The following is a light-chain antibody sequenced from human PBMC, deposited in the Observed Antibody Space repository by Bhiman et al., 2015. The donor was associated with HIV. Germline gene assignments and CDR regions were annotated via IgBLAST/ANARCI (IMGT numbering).Light chain of an antibody. J-gene: IGLJ2*01. V-gene: IGLV3-1*01. CDR1: KLGDKY. Sequence: SYELTQPPSMSVSPGQTASITCSGDKLGDKYACWYQQKPGQSPVLVIYQDNTRPSGIPERFSGSNSGNTATLTISGTQAMDEAAYYCQAWGSGAMVFGGGTKLTVL. CDR3: QAWGSGAMV. CDR2: QDN.